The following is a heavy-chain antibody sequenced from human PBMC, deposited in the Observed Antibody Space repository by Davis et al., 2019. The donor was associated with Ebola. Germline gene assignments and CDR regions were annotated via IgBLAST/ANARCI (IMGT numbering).Heavy chain of an antibody. D-gene: IGHD3-3*01. V-gene: IGHV4-30-2*01. Sequence: LTLSCTVSGDSISRYYLNWTRQPPGKGLDWIGYIYHSGTTYYNPSLQLLVPLSVDRSKNQSSLKLSSVTAADTAVYYFARGSGLSELGISYYYYYMDVWSKGTTVTVSS. J-gene: IGHJ6*03. CDR2: IYHSGTT. CDR3: ARGSGLSELGISYYYYYMDV. CDR1: GDSISRYY.